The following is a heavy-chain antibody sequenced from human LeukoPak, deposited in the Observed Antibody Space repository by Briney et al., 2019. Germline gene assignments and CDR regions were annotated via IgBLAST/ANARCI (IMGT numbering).Heavy chain of an antibody. D-gene: IGHD3-10*01. CDR3: ARPVGSGSLSAFDI. V-gene: IGHV1-2*02. Sequence: SVKLSCKASGYIFTGYYMHWVRQAPGQGLEWMGWINPDSGATDYAQNFQGRVTMTRDTSISTAYMELSRLRSDDTAVYYCARPVGSGSLSAFDIWGQGIIVSVSS. J-gene: IGHJ3*02. CDR2: INPDSGAT. CDR1: GYIFTGYY.